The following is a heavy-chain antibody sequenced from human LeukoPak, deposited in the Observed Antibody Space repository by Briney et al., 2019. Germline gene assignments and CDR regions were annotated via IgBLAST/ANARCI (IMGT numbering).Heavy chain of an antibody. J-gene: IGHJ3*02. CDR1: GFTFGSYW. CDR3: ARKGLRFDAFDI. V-gene: IGHV3-74*01. CDR2: TDSDVSTT. Sequence: PGGSLRLSCAASGFTFGSYWMHWVRQAPGKGLVWVSRTDSDVSTTSYADSVKGRFTISRDNAKNTLYLQMNSLRAEDTAVYYCARKGLRFDAFDIWGQGTMVTVSS. D-gene: IGHD3-10*01.